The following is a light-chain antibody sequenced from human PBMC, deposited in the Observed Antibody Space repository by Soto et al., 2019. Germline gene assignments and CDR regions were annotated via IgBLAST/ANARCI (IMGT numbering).Light chain of an antibody. J-gene: IGKJ2*01. V-gene: IGKV1-12*01. CDR1: QDISTW. CDR3: QQANSFPYT. CDR2: TAS. Sequence: DIQMTHSPSFVSASVGDRVTITCRASQDISTWLAWYQQKPGRAPNLLIYTASSLQSGVPSRFSGSGSGTDFTLTISSLQPEDFATYYCQQANSFPYTFGQGTKLEIK.